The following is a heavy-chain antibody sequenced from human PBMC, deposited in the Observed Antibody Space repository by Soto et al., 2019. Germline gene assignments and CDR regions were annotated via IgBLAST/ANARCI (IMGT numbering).Heavy chain of an antibody. CDR3: ARTDRDCYGVDV. CDR1: GSTFRNYD. Sequence: ESGGGLVQPGGCLRLSCEASGSTFRNYDMHWVRQGTGKGLEWVSGISAAGDPDYADSVEGRFTISRENAQNSFFLQMNSLRVGDTAVYYCARTDRDCYGVDVWGQGTTVIVSS. CDR2: ISAAGDP. J-gene: IGHJ6*02. V-gene: IGHV3-13*05.